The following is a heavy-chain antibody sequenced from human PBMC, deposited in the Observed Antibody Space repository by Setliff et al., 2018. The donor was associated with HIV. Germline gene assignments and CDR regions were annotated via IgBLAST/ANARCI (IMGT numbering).Heavy chain of an antibody. D-gene: IGHD2-15*01. Sequence: SETLSLTCAVYGGSFSGFYWSWIRQPPGKGLEWIGEINHSGSTKYNPSLKSRVTISVDTSKNQFSLKVSAVTAADTAVYYCARLNVEMFVVMAATPGWFGPWGQGILVTVSS. V-gene: IGHV4-34*01. CDR1: GGSFSGFY. CDR2: INHSGST. CDR3: ARLNVEMFVVMAATPGWFGP. J-gene: IGHJ5*02.